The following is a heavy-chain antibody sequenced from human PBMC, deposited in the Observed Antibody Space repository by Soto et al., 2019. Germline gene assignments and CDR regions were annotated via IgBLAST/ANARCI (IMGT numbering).Heavy chain of an antibody. J-gene: IGHJ4*02. Sequence: ASVKVSCKASGYTFTSYDINWVRQATGQGLEWMGWMNPNSGNTGYAQKFQGRVTMTRNTSICTAYMELSSLRSEDTAVYYCARGSAGYNYYDSSGYYEDYWGQGTLVTVSS. D-gene: IGHD3-22*01. CDR3: ARGSAGYNYYDSSGYYEDY. CDR1: GYTFTSYD. CDR2: MNPNSGNT. V-gene: IGHV1-8*01.